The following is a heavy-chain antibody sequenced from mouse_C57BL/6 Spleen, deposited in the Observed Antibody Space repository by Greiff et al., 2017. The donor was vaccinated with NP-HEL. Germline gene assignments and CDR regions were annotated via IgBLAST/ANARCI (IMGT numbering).Heavy chain of an antibody. D-gene: IGHD1-1*01. CDR2: ISSGGSYT. V-gene: IGHV5-6*02. J-gene: IGHJ3*01. CDR1: GFTFSSYG. CDR3: ASHYYGSKTPFAY. Sequence: DVKLVESGGDLVKPGGSLKLSCAASGFTFSSYGMSWVRQTPDKRLEWVATISSGGSYTYYPDSLKGRFTISRDNAKNTLYLQMSSLKSEDTAMYYCASHYYGSKTPFAYWGQGTLVTVSA.